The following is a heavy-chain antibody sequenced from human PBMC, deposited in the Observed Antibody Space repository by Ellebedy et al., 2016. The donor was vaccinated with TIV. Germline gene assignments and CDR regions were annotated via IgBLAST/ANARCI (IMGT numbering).Heavy chain of an antibody. J-gene: IGHJ4*02. CDR3: ARRSGRGSGSYYRIDY. CDR2: IYPGDSDT. Sequence: GESLKISCKGSGYAFDTYWIAWVRQMPGKGLERMGIIYPGDSDTRYNPSFQAQVTISADKSISTAYLQWSSLRASDTGMYYCARRSGRGSGSYYRIDYWGQGTLVTVSS. D-gene: IGHD3-10*01. V-gene: IGHV5-51*01. CDR1: GYAFDTYW.